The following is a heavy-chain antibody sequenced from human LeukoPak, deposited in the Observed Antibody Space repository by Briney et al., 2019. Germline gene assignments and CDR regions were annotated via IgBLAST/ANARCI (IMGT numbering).Heavy chain of an antibody. CDR2: IYYTGNI. CDR1: DYSISSSNF. D-gene: IGHD6-19*01. CDR3: ARTVADYAFDL. J-gene: IGHJ3*01. V-gene: IGHV4-28*05. Sequence: SETLSLTCTVSDYSISSSNFWGWIRQPPGKELEWIAYIYYTGNIYYNPSLQSRVTMSIDTSKNQFSLTLTSVTAFDTAAYYCARTVADYAFDLWGQGTMVTVSS.